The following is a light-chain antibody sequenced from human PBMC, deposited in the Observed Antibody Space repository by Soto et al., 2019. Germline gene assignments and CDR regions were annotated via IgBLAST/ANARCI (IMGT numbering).Light chain of an antibody. CDR1: QSLFHKSNKKDF. CDR2: WAS. J-gene: IGKJ2*01. Sequence: DIVMTQSPDSLAVSLGERASINCKSSQSLFHKSNKKDFLAWYQQKPGQSPKLLIAWASTRISGVPDRFGGRGSGTNFTLSIADVQAEDVAVYYCQHFFLTSPFAFGQGTKLEIK. CDR3: QHFFLTSPFA. V-gene: IGKV4-1*01.